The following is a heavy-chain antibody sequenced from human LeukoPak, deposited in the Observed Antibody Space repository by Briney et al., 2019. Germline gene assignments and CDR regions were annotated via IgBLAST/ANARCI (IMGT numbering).Heavy chain of an antibody. J-gene: IGHJ4*02. Sequence: GGSLRLSCAPSGFTFSDYSMSWIRQAPGKGLEWVSYISSSGTNIYYADSVKGRFTISRDNAKNSLYLQMNSLRAEDTAVYYCARGLLSNNKGYDYWGQGTLVTVSS. V-gene: IGHV3-11*01. CDR1: GFTFSDYS. D-gene: IGHD3-22*01. CDR2: ISSSGTNI. CDR3: ARGLLSNNKGYDY.